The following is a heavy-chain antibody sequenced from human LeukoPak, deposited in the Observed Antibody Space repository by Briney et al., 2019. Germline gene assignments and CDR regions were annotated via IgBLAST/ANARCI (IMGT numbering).Heavy chain of an antibody. CDR2: ISGSGGST. J-gene: IGHJ4*02. CDR3: ATGTMVRGVITDIDY. D-gene: IGHD3-10*01. Sequence: GGSLRLSCAASGLTFSSYGMTWVRQAPGKGLEWVSAISGSGGSTYYADSMKGRFTISRDNSKNTLFLQMNSLRAEDTAVYYCATGTMVRGVITDIDYWGQGTLVTVCS. CDR1: GLTFSSYG. V-gene: IGHV3-23*01.